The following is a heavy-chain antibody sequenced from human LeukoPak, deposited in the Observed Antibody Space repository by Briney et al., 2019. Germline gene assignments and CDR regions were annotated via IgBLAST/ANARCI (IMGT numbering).Heavy chain of an antibody. CDR1: GGSISSGGYY. D-gene: IGHD6-13*01. V-gene: IGHV4-30-2*05. CDR3: ASAFGYSSSWYSYYFDY. Sequence: SETLSLTCTVSGGSISSGGYYWSWIRQPPGKGLEWIGYIYHSGSTYYNPSLKSRVTISVDTSKNQFSLKLSSVTAADTAVYYCASAFGYSSSWYSYYFDYWGQGTLVTVSS. CDR2: IYHSGST. J-gene: IGHJ4*02.